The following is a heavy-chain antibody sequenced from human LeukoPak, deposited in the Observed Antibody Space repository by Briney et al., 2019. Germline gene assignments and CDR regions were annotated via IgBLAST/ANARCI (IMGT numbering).Heavy chain of an antibody. Sequence: GGSLRLSCTASGFTFSSYSLNWVRQAPGKGLEWVSSVSTGSNYIYYADSVKGRFTISRDNDKNSLYLQMNSLRVEDTAVYYCARKGRVQLERNYYFDYWGQGTLVTVSS. J-gene: IGHJ4*02. CDR1: GFTFSSYS. V-gene: IGHV3-21*01. CDR3: ARKGRVQLERNYYFDY. D-gene: IGHD1-1*01. CDR2: VSTGSNYI.